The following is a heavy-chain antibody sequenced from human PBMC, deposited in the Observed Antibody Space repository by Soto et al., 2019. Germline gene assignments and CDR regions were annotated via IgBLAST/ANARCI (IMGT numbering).Heavy chain of an antibody. CDR1: GFTFSSYG. J-gene: IGHJ6*02. V-gene: IGHV3-33*01. CDR3: ARDRGIAAAGNSYGMDV. D-gene: IGHD6-13*01. Sequence: QVQLVESGGGVVQPGRSLRLSCAASGFTFSSYGMHWVRQAPGKGLEWVAVIWYDGSNKYYADSVKGRFTISRDNSKNTLYLQMNSLRAEATAVYYCARDRGIAAAGNSYGMDVWGQGTTVTVSS. CDR2: IWYDGSNK.